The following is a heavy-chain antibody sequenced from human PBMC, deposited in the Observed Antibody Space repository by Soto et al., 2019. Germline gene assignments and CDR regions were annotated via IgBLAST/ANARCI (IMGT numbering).Heavy chain of an antibody. J-gene: IGHJ6*03. CDR3: AKGPTGDAYYYYYMDV. CDR2: ISGSGGST. D-gene: IGHD3-10*01. Sequence: GGSLRLSCAASGFTFSSYAMSWVRQAPGKGLEWVSAISGSGGSTYYADSVKGRFTISRDNSKNTLYLQMNSLRAEDTAVYYCAKGPTGDAYYYYYMDVWGKGTTVTVSS. V-gene: IGHV3-23*01. CDR1: GFTFSSYA.